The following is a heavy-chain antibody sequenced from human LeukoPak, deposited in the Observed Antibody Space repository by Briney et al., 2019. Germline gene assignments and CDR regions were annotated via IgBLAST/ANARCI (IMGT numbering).Heavy chain of an antibody. CDR1: GGSISSSSYY. CDR3: ARQSYYYDSSGSLYYMDV. D-gene: IGHD3-22*01. Sequence: PSETLSLTCTVSGGSISSSSYYWGWIRQPPGKGLEWIGNICGSGSTYYNPSLKSRVTISLDTSKNQFSLKLSSVTAAETAVYYCARQSYYYDSSGSLYYMDVWGKGTTV. CDR2: ICGSGST. J-gene: IGHJ6*03. V-gene: IGHV4-39*01.